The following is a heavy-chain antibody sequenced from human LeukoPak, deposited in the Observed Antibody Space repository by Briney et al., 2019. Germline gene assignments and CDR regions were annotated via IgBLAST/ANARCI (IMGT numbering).Heavy chain of an antibody. CDR3: VRAPPGYGYLVDSGFFDY. D-gene: IGHD5-18*01. J-gene: IGHJ4*02. Sequence: SETLSLTCTVSGYSISSGYYWGWIRQPPGNGLEWIGSIYHSGSTYYNPSLKSRVTISVYTSKNQVSLKLSSVTAADTAVYYCVRAPPGYGYLVDSGFFDYWGQGTLLTVSS. CDR2: IYHSGST. CDR1: GYSISSGYY. V-gene: IGHV4-38-2*02.